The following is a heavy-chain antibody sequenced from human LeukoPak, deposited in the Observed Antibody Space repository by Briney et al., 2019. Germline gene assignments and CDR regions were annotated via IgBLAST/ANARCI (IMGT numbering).Heavy chain of an antibody. CDR2: INPNSGGT. Sequence: ASVKVSCKASGYTFTGYYIHWVRQAPGQGLEWMGWINPNSGGTNYAQKFQGRVTMTRDTSISTAYMELSRLRFDDTAYYYCARVQYYNILTGSFQYWGQGTLVTVSS. D-gene: IGHD3-9*01. CDR1: GYTFTGYY. J-gene: IGHJ4*02. V-gene: IGHV1-2*02. CDR3: ARVQYYNILTGSFQY.